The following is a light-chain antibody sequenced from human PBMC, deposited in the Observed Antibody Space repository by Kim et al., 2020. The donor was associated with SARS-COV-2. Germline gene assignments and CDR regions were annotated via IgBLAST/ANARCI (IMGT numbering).Light chain of an antibody. CDR3: SSYTSSDTWV. V-gene: IGLV2-14*03. J-gene: IGLJ3*02. CDR2: DVT. Sequence: GHSITISCSGSSSDVGGYNFVSWYQQHPGKAPKLMIYDVTKRPSGVSNRFSGSKSGNTASLTISGLQSDDEADYYCSSYTSSDTWVFGGGTKVTVL. CDR1: SSDVGGYNF.